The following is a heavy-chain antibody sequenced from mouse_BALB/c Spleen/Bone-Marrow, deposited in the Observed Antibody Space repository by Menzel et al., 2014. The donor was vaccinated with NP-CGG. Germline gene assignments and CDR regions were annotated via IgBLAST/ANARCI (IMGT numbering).Heavy chain of an antibody. CDR1: GYSFTGYY. CDR2: ISCYNGAS. V-gene: IGHV1S34*01. Sequence: VVKTGASVKISCKASGYSFTGYYMHWIGQSHGKSLEWIGYISCYNGASGYNQKFKGKATFTVDTSSTIAYMQFNSLTSEDSAVYYCARRRDGTNYFDYWGQGTTLTVSS. CDR3: ARRRDGTNYFDY. J-gene: IGHJ2*01. D-gene: IGHD2-1*01.